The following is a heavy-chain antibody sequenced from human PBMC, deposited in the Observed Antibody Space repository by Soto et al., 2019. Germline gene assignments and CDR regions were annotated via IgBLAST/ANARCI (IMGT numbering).Heavy chain of an antibody. CDR3: AREDESSGNAGTLHH. Sequence: PGGSLRLSCAASGFTFSNYVIHWVRQAPGKGLEWVALIPSRAGDNKQYADSVKGRFTISRDNSKNTLSLQMDSLRAEDTAVYYCAREDESSGNAGTLHHWGQGTQVTVSS. CDR2: IPSRAGDNK. V-gene: IGHV3-30-3*01. D-gene: IGHD3-22*01. J-gene: IGHJ1*01. CDR1: GFTFSNYV.